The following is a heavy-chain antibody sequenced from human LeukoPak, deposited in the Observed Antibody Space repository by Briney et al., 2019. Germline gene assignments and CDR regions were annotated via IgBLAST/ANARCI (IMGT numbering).Heavy chain of an antibody. CDR1: GFTFSNAW. Sequence: PGGSLRLSCAASGFTFSNAWMSWVRQAPGKGLEWVSYISSGSSTIYYADSVKGRFTISRDNAKNSLYLQMNSLRDEDTAVCYCARAVGATTRGFFDYWGQGTLVTVSS. J-gene: IGHJ4*02. CDR3: ARAVGATTRGFFDY. V-gene: IGHV3-48*02. D-gene: IGHD1-26*01. CDR2: ISSGSSTI.